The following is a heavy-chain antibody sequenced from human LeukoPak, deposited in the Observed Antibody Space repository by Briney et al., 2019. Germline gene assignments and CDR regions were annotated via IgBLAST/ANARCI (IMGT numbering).Heavy chain of an antibody. J-gene: IGHJ4*02. CDR3: APQREYSSSCLDY. D-gene: IGHD6-6*01. V-gene: IGHV1-8*01. CDR1: GYTLTSYD. Sequence: ASVKVSCKASGYTLTSYDINWVRQATGEVLSCMGWMNPNSGNTGYAQKVQGRVTMTRNTSISTAYMELSSLRSEATAVYYCAPQREYSSSCLDYWGQGTLVTVSS. CDR2: MNPNSGNT.